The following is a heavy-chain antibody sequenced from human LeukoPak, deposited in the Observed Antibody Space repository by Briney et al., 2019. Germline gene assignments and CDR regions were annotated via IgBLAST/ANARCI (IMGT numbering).Heavy chain of an antibody. Sequence: SGGSLRLSCAASGFTFSSYGMHWVRQAPGKGLEWVAVIWYDGSNKYYADSVKGRFTISRDNSKNTLYLQMNSLRAEDTAGYYCARVGGSYSVYYYYYGMDVWGQGTTVTVSS. V-gene: IGHV3-33*01. D-gene: IGHD1-26*01. J-gene: IGHJ6*02. CDR2: IWYDGSNK. CDR3: ARVGGSYSVYYYYYGMDV. CDR1: GFTFSSYG.